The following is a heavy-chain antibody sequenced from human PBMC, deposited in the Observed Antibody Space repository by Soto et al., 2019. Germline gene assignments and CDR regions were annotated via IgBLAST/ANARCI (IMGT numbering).Heavy chain of an antibody. CDR1: GGSFGGYY. CDR2: INHSGST. J-gene: IGHJ4*02. V-gene: IGHV4-34*01. D-gene: IGHD6-6*01. Sequence: SETLSLTCAVYGGSFGGYYWSWVRQPPGKGLEWIGEINHSGSTNYNPSLKSRVTISVDTSKNQFSLKLSSVTAADTAVYYCARGGAVYSSSRATFSGYWGQGTLVTVSS. CDR3: ARGGAVYSSSRATFSGY.